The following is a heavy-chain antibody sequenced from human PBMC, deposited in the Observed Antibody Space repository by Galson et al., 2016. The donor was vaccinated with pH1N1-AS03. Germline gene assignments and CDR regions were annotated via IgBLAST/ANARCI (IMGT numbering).Heavy chain of an antibody. CDR2: INPNSGGT. CDR3: ARGDYFGSGTYKPYYAMDV. V-gene: IGHV1-2*02. D-gene: IGHD3-10*01. Sequence: SVKVSCKASGYTFTEYYMYWVRQAPGRGLEWMGWINPNSGGTKSAQKFQGRVTMTRDTSINKAYMELRSLRSDDMAVYYCARGDYFGSGTYKPYYAMDVWGQGTTVTVSS. J-gene: IGHJ6*02. CDR1: GYTFTEYY.